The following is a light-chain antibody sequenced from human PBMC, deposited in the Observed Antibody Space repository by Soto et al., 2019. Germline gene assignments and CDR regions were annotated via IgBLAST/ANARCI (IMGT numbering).Light chain of an antibody. J-gene: IGKJ2*01. CDR1: QEIGSF. Sequence: DIQMTQSPSTLSASVGDRVTVTCRASQEIGSFLVWYQQKPGKAPKLLIYLASRLESGVPSRFSGSGSGTEFTLTISGLQPDDFATYFCQQYKPHSFYTFGPGTKLEIK. V-gene: IGKV1-5*03. CDR3: QQYKPHSFYT. CDR2: LAS.